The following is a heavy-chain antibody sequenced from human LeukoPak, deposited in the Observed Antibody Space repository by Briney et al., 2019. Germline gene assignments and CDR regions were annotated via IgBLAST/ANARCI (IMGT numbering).Heavy chain of an antibody. CDR3: ARGTEDSYYWSGLDS. CDR1: GGSISSGGCF. Sequence: SETLSLTCTVSGGSISSGGCFWSWIRQYPGKGLEWIGFLYYSGSTYSKSSLKSRLYISLDTSKHQFSLKLRSVTAADTAVSCCARGTEDSYYWSGLDSWGQGTPVTVSS. V-gene: IGHV4-31*03. D-gene: IGHD2-8*01. J-gene: IGHJ4*02. CDR2: LYYSGST.